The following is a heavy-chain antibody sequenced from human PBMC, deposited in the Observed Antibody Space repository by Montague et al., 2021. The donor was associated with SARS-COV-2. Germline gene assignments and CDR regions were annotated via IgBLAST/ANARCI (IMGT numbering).Heavy chain of an antibody. D-gene: IGHD6-19*01. CDR1: VGSISSVSYY. Sequence: TLSLTCTVSVGSISSVSYYWSWIRQPAGKGLEWMGRFSISGSPNNNPSLKIRVTISVDTSKNQFSLKLSSVTAADTAVYYCARDIAVAGLFDYWGQGTLVAVSS. J-gene: IGHJ4*02. V-gene: IGHV4-61*02. CDR2: FSISGSP. CDR3: ARDIAVAGLFDY.